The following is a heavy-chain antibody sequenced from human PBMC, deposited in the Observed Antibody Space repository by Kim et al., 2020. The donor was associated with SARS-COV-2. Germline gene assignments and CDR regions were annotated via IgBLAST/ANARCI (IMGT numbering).Heavy chain of an antibody. CDR2: INTNTGNP. V-gene: IGHV7-4-1*02. CDR1: GYTFTSYA. D-gene: IGHD2-15*01. J-gene: IGHJ6*02. Sequence: ASVKVSCKASGYTFTSYAMNWVRQAPGQGLEWMVWINTNTGNPTYAQGFTGRFVFSLDTSVSTAYLQISSLKAEDTAVYYCARCNPYCSGGSCYFYYYYYGMDVWGQGTTVTVSS. CDR3: ARCNPYCSGGSCYFYYYYYGMDV.